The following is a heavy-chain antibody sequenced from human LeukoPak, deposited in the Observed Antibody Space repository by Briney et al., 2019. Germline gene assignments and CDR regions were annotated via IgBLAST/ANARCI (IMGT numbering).Heavy chain of an antibody. CDR3: APLGSGSSIDY. D-gene: IGHD1-26*01. CDR2: IKQDGSEK. J-gene: IGHJ4*02. V-gene: IGHV3-7*03. Sequence: SWIRQPPGKGLEWVANIKQDGSEKYYVDSVKGRFTISRDNAKNSLYLQMNSLRAEDTAVYYCAPLGSGSSIDYWGQGTLVTVSS.